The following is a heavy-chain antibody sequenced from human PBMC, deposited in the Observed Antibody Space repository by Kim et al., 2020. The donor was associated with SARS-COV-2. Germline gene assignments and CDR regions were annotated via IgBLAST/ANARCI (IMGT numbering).Heavy chain of an antibody. CDR2: INHSGST. Sequence: SETLSLTCAVYGGSFSGYYWSWIRQPPGKGLEWIGEINHSGSTNYNPSLKSRVTISVDTSKNQFSLKLSSVTAADTAVYYCASSQYYDILTGYYKRRKTLDYWGQGTLVTVSS. CDR1: GGSFSGYY. CDR3: ASSQYYDILTGYYKRRKTLDY. J-gene: IGHJ4*02. D-gene: IGHD3-9*01. V-gene: IGHV4-34*01.